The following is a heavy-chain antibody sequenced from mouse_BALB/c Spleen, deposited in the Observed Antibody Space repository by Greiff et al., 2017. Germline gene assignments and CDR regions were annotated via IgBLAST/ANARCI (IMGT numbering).Heavy chain of an antibody. D-gene: IGHD1-1*02. J-gene: IGHJ3*01. V-gene: IGHV5-6-5*01. Sequence: DVKLQESGGGLVKPGGSLKLSCAASGFTFSSYAMSWVRQTPEKRLEWVASISSGGSTYYPDSVKGRFTISRDNARNILYLQMSSLRSEDTAMYYCARGRAYGAWFAYWGQGTLVTVSA. CDR2: ISSGGST. CDR3: ARGRAYGAWFAY. CDR1: GFTFSSYA.